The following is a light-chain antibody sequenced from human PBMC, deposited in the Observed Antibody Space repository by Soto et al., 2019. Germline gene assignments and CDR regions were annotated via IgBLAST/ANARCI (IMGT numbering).Light chain of an antibody. CDR1: QSVSTY. J-gene: IGKJ1*01. Sequence: EIVLTQSPATLSLSPGQRATPSCRASQSVSTYLAWYQQRPGQAPRLLIYGASNRATGIPDRFSGSGSGTDFTLTIRRLEPEDFAVYYCQQYGSSGTFGQGTKVDIK. CDR2: GAS. V-gene: IGKV3-20*01. CDR3: QQYGSSGT.